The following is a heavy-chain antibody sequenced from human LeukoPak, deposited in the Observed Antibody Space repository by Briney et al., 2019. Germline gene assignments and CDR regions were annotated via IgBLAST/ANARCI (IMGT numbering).Heavy chain of an antibody. D-gene: IGHD3-9*01. J-gene: IGHJ5*02. V-gene: IGHV1-69*06. Sequence: SVKVSCKASGGTFSSYAISWVRQAPGQGLEWMGGIIPIFGTANYAQKFQGRVTITADKSTSTAYMELSSLRSEDTAVYYCAREPRYYDILTGWFDPWAREPWSPSPQ. CDR2: IIPIFGTA. CDR3: AREPRYYDILTGWFDP. CDR1: GGTFSSYA.